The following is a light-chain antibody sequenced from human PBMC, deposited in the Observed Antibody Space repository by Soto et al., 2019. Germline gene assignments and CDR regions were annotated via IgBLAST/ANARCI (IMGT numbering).Light chain of an antibody. J-gene: IGKJ5*01. V-gene: IGKV1-33*01. CDR3: QQYDNLPSIT. CDR2: DAS. CDR1: QDISNY. Sequence: DIQMTQSPSSLSASVGDRVTITCQASQDISNYLNWYQQKPGKAPKLLIYDASNLETGVPSRFSGSGSAKDFTFTISSLQPEDIATYYCQQYDNLPSITFGQGTRLEIK.